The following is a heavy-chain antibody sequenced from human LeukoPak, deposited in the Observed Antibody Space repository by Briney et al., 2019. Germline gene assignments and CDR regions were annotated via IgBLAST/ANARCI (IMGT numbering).Heavy chain of an antibody. Sequence: PGTSLRLSCVASGFTFGNYAMSWVRQAPGKGLEWVSAITGSGDSTFNADSVKGRFTISRDNSKNTLHLQMNNLRAEDTAIYYRAKSRIVVVTAIDYWGQGILVTVSS. J-gene: IGHJ4*02. CDR3: AKSRIVVVTAIDY. CDR1: GFTFGNYA. V-gene: IGHV3-23*01. D-gene: IGHD2-21*02. CDR2: ITGSGDST.